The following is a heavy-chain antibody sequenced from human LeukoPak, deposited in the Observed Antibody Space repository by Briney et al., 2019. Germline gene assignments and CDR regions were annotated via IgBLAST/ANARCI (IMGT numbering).Heavy chain of an antibody. J-gene: IGHJ4*02. CDR2: INSDGTRT. CDR1: GFTLSSYW. Sequence: GGSLRLSCAASGFTLSSYWMHWVRQAPGKGLVWVSQINSDGTRTNYADFVKGRFTISRDNAKNMLYLQMNSLRVEDTAVYHCVRGASSGYRIDYWGQGTLVTVSS. D-gene: IGHD3-10*01. V-gene: IGHV3-74*01. CDR3: VRGASSGYRIDY.